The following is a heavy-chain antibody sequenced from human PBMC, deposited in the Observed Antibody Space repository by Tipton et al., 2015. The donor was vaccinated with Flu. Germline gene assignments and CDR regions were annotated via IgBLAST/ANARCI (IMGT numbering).Heavy chain of an antibody. CDR2: IYYSGST. D-gene: IGHD1-1*01. CDR3: ARDLWNDRRAYYYYGVDV. V-gene: IGHV4-59*12. J-gene: IGHJ6*02. CDR1: GGSISSYY. Sequence: TLSLTCTVSGGSISSYYWSWIRQPPGKGLEWIGYIYYSGSTNYNPSLKSRVTISLDTSKNQFSLTLASLTAADTAVYYCARDLWNDRRAYYYYGVDVWGQGTTVTVSS.